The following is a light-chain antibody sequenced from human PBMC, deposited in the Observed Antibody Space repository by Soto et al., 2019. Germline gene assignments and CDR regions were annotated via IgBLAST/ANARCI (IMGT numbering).Light chain of an antibody. CDR3: SAYTGSRTYC. J-gene: IGLJ1*01. V-gene: IGLV2-14*03. CDR1: SSDVGAYNF. Sequence: QSVLTQPASVSGSPGQSITISCTGTSSDVGAYNFVSWHQQHPGKAPKLMIYNVYDRPSGISYRFSGSKSGNTASLTISGLQGEDEADYDCSAYTGSRTYCFGTGTKVTVL. CDR2: NVY.